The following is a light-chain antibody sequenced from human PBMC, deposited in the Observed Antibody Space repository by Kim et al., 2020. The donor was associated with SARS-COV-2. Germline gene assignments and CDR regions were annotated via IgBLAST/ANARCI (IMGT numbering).Light chain of an antibody. Sequence: RQRVTISCSGSRSNIGNNVVNWYQQLTGRAPKLLIYYDDLLPSGVSDRFSAYKSGTSASLAISGLQSDDEADYYCAAWDDRLNAVVFGGGTQLTVL. CDR1: RSNIGNNV. J-gene: IGLJ2*01. CDR3: AAWDDRLNAVV. V-gene: IGLV1-36*01. CDR2: YDD.